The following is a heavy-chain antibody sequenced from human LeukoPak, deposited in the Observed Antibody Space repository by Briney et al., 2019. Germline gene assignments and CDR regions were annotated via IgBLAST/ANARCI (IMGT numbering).Heavy chain of an antibody. J-gene: IGHJ4*02. Sequence: GGSLRLSCAASGFTFSDYYMSWIRQAPGKGLEWVSYISSSGSTIYYADSVKGRFTISRDNAKNSLYLQMNSLRAEDTALYYCAKDSSDFWSGYYTDYWGQGTLVTVSS. D-gene: IGHD3-3*01. V-gene: IGHV3-11*01. CDR2: ISSSGSTI. CDR1: GFTFSDYY. CDR3: AKDSSDFWSGYYTDY.